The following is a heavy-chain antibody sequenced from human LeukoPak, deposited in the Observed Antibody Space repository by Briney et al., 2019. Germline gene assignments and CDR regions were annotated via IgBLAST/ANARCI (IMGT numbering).Heavy chain of an antibody. J-gene: IGHJ5*02. Sequence: ASVKVSCKASGYXFTSYYIHWVRQAAGQGPEWMGIINPSGDGDSTSYAQKFQGRVTMTRDMSTNTVYMELRGLRSEDTAVYYCARGVCSGTSCYWGHNWFDPWGQGTLVTVSS. CDR3: ARGVCSGTSCYWGHNWFDP. D-gene: IGHD2-2*01. V-gene: IGHV1-46*01. CDR2: INPSGDGDST. CDR1: GYXFTSYY.